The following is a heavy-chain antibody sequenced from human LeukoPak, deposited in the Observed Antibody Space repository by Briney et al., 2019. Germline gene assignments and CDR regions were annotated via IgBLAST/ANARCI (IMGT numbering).Heavy chain of an antibody. Sequence: GGSLRLSCAASGFTFSSYAMSWVRQAPGKGLECISGISGSGGSTYYADSVKGRFAISRDNSKNTLYRQMNSLRAEDTAVYYCAKIWLYDYDSSGYSTGGYFDYWGQGTLVTVSS. D-gene: IGHD3-22*01. J-gene: IGHJ4*02. CDR2: ISGSGGST. CDR3: AKIWLYDYDSSGYSTGGYFDY. CDR1: GFTFSSYA. V-gene: IGHV3-23*01.